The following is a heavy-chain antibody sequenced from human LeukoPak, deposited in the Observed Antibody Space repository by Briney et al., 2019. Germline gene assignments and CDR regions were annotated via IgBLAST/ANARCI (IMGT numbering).Heavy chain of an antibody. Sequence: GGSLRLSCAASGFTFSSYWMSWVRQAPGKGLEWVANIKQDGSEKYYVDSVKGRFTISRDNAKNSLYLQMNSLRAEDTAVYYCARDLRHSYGSAFGYWGQGTLVTVSS. V-gene: IGHV3-7*01. D-gene: IGHD5-18*01. CDR1: GFTFSSYW. CDR2: IKQDGSEK. J-gene: IGHJ4*02. CDR3: ARDLRHSYGSAFGY.